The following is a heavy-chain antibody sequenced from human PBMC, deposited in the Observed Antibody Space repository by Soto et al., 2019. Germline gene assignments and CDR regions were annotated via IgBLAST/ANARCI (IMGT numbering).Heavy chain of an antibody. CDR1: GFSFSSYF. CDR2: VPGDGSRA. J-gene: IGHJ6*02. Sequence: GGPLRLSCAASGFSFSSYFMACVRQAPGEGLVSVSHVPGDGSRASYADSVRGRFTISRDNAKNTLYLQMDSLRDEDTAIYYCARENWYSLDVWGQGTTVTVSS. CDR3: ARENWYSLDV. D-gene: IGHD1-26*01. V-gene: IGHV3-74*01.